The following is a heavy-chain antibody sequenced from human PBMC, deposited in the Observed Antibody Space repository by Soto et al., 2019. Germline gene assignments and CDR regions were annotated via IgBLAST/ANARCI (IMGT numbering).Heavy chain of an antibody. Sequence: QVQLQESGPGLVKPSETLSLTCIVSGGSVSNDAYYWSWIGQPPGKGLEWIGYIYHSGSTYYNPSLKSRVTISADTSANQFSLKVSSVTAADTAVYYCARLGIGREFPFDYWGQGTLGNVSS. V-gene: IGHV4-61*08. CDR1: GGSVSNDAYY. CDR2: IYHSGST. D-gene: IGHD3-10*01. CDR3: ARLGIGREFPFDY. J-gene: IGHJ4*02.